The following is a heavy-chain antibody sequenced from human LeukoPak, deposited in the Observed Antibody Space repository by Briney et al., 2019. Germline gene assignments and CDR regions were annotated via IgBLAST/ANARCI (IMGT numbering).Heavy chain of an antibody. J-gene: IGHJ4*02. CDR3: AGTGLFFDY. CDR1: GASISGYY. D-gene: IGHD7-27*01. Sequence: SETLSLTCRVSGASISGYYWSWIRQPPGKGLEWIGHMYYSGGTTYNPSLKGRVPISLDTSKKHFSLKLSSVTAADTAVYYCAGTGLFFDYWSQGTLVTVSS. V-gene: IGHV4-59*01. CDR2: MYYSGGT.